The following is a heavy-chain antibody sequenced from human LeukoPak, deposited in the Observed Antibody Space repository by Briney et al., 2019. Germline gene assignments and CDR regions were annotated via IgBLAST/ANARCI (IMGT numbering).Heavy chain of an antibody. J-gene: IGHJ4*02. CDR3: ARDGNTAKDY. Sequence: GASVKVSCKAPGYTFTSYGISWVRQAPGQGLEWMGWTSAYNGNTNYAQKLQGRVTITTDTSTSTAYMELRSLRSDATAVYYCARDGNTAKDYWGQGTLVTVSS. CDR1: GYTFTSYG. D-gene: IGHD5-18*01. V-gene: IGHV1-18*01. CDR2: TSAYNGNT.